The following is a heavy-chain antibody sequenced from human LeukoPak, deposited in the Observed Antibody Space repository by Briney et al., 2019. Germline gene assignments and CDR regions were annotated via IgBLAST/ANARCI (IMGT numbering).Heavy chain of an antibody. V-gene: IGHV3-21*01. CDR2: ITSRSSYI. CDR1: GFTFSTYT. Sequence: GGSLRLSCAASGFTFSTYTMDWVRQAPGKGLQWVSSITSRSSYIYYADSVKGRFTISRDNAKNSLYLQMNSLRAEDTAVYYCARVGRYSGYDGTDYWGQGTLVTVSS. CDR3: ARVGRYSGYDGTDY. J-gene: IGHJ4*02. D-gene: IGHD5-12*01.